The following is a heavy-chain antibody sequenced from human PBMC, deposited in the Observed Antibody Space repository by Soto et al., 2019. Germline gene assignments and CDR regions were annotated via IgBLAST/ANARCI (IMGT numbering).Heavy chain of an antibody. Sequence: GASVKVSCKASGGTFSSYAISWVRQAPGQGLEWMGGIIPIFGTANYAQKFQGRVTITADESTSTAYMELSSLRSEDTAVYYCASLTRGKWFGGKLDAFDIWGQGTMVTVSS. CDR1: GGTFSSYA. J-gene: IGHJ3*02. V-gene: IGHV1-69*13. CDR3: ASLTRGKWFGGKLDAFDI. D-gene: IGHD3-10*01. CDR2: IIPIFGTA.